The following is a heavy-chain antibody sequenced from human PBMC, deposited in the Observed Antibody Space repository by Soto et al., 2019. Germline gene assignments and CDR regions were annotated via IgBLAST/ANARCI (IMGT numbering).Heavy chain of an antibody. CDR2: ISYDGSNK. D-gene: IGHD6-13*01. CDR3: AGGEQQLGYYYYGMDV. Sequence: GGSLRLSCAASGFTFSSYAMHWVRQAPGKGLEWMAVISYDGSNKYYADSVKGRFTISRDNSKNTLYLQMNSLRAEDTAVYYCAGGEQQLGYYYYGMDVWGQGTTVTVSS. J-gene: IGHJ6*02. CDR1: GFTFSSYA. V-gene: IGHV3-30-3*01.